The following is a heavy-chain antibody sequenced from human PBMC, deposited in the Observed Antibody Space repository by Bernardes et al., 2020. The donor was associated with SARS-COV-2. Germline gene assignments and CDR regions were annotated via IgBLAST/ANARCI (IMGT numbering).Heavy chain of an antibody. V-gene: IGHV3-11*06. J-gene: IGHJ4*02. D-gene: IGHD3-10*01. Sequence: GFLRLSCAASGFTFSDYYMTWIRQAPGKGLEWLSYISSSSNYIKYADSVKGRFTISRDNAKNSLYLQMNSLRAEDTAVYYCARAGVYGSGSYYNPYWGQGNLVTVSS. CDR1: GFTFSDYY. CDR3: ARAGVYGSGSYYNPY. CDR2: ISSSSNYI.